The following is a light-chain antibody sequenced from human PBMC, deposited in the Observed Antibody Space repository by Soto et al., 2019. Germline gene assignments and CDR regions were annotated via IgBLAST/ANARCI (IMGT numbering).Light chain of an antibody. CDR2: KAS. V-gene: IGKV1-5*03. J-gene: IGKJ1*01. CDR1: QSISSW. Sequence: DIQMTQSPSTLSASVGDRVTITCRASQSISSWLAWYQQKPGKAPKLLSYKASSLESGVTSRFSGSGSGTESTLTISSLQPDDFATYYCQQYNSYSTFGQGTKVEIK. CDR3: QQYNSYST.